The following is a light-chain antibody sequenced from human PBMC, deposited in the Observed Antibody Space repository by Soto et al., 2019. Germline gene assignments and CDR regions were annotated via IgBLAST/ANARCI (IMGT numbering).Light chain of an antibody. CDR1: QSVSST. J-gene: IGKJ2*01. Sequence: EIVTTQSPATLSVSPGERATLSCRASQSVSSTLAWYQQRRGQAPRLLIYGASNRATGIPTRFSGSGSGTEFTLTISSLQSEDSAVYYCHQNNKWPQTLGQGTKLAIK. CDR3: HQNNKWPQT. V-gene: IGKV3-15*01. CDR2: GAS.